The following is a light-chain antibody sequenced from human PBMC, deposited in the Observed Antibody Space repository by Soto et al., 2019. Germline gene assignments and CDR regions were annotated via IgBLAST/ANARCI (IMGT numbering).Light chain of an antibody. CDR3: QQYGNSPFN. V-gene: IGKV3-20*01. CDR2: GAS. J-gene: IGKJ4*01. Sequence: EIVLTQSPGTLSLSPGERATLSCRASQSVSSSYLAWYQQKPGQAPRLLIYGASSRATGIPDRFSGSGSGIDFTLTISRLEPEDFGVYYCQQYGNSPFNFGGGTKVEIK. CDR1: QSVSSSY.